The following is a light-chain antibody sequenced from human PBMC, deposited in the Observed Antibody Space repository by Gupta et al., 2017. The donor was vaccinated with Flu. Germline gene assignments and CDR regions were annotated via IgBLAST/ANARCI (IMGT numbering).Light chain of an antibody. J-gene: IGKJ2*01. Sequence: EIVFTQSPGPLSLSQGERATLSCRASQSVSSSYLAWYQQKPGQAPRLLIYGASSRATGIPDRFSGSGSGTDFTLTISRLEPEDFAVYYCQQYGSSPPYTFGQGTKLEIK. CDR1: QSVSSSY. CDR3: QQYGSSPPYT. CDR2: GAS. V-gene: IGKV3-20*01.